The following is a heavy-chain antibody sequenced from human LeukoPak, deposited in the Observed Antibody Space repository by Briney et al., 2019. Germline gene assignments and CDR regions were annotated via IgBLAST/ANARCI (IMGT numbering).Heavy chain of an antibody. Sequence: ASVKVSCEASGYTFIDYYIHWVRQAPGQGLEWMGWINPNSGAPNYAQKFQGGVTMTRDTSISTVYMELSSLRSDDTAVYYCARDSTVQIRLPGYWGQGTLVTVSS. V-gene: IGHV1-2*02. CDR2: INPNSGAP. J-gene: IGHJ4*02. CDR3: ARDSTVQIRLPGY. D-gene: IGHD2-2*01. CDR1: GYTFIDYY.